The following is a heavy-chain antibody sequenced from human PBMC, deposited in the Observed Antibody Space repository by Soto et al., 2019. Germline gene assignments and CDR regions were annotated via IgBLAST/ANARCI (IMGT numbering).Heavy chain of an antibody. CDR3: ARVYGLVKDDGFWSGKYDY. CDR1: GYSFTNNY. D-gene: IGHD3-3*01. V-gene: IGHV1-46*01. Sequence: QVQLVQSGAEVIKPGASVKISCKASGYSFTNNYINWVRQAPGQGLEWVGLINPSGASTTYAQNFQGRVTMTRHTTTRTVYRELSSLISDATAVDYCARVYGLVKDDGFWSGKYDYTGQGTQVTVSS. CDR2: INPSGAST. J-gene: IGHJ4*02.